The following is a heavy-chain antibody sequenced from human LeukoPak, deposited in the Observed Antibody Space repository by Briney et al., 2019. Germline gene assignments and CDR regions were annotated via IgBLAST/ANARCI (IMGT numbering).Heavy chain of an antibody. J-gene: IGHJ5*02. V-gene: IGHV4-61*01. CDR2: IYYSGST. CDR1: GGSVSSGSYY. CDR3: ATEGAAAGTEDWFDP. D-gene: IGHD6-13*01. Sequence: SQTLSLTCTVSGGSVSSGSYYWSWIRQPPGKGLEWIGYIYYSGSTNYNPSPKTRVTISVDTSKNQFSLKLSSVTAADTAVYYCATEGAAAGTEDWFDPWGQGTLVTVSS.